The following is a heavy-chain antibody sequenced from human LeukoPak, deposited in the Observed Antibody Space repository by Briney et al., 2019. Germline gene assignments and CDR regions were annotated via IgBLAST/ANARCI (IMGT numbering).Heavy chain of an antibody. CDR2: ISGSGGST. V-gene: IGHV3-23*01. CDR1: GFTFSSYA. CDR3: AKDRTSSYYYYYYMDV. D-gene: IGHD1-14*01. Sequence: GSLRLSCAASGFTFSSYAMSWVRQAPGKGLEWVSAISGSGGSTYYADSVKGRFTISRDNSKNTLYLQMNSLRAEDTAVYYCAKDRTSSYYYYYYMDVWGKGTTVTVSS. J-gene: IGHJ6*03.